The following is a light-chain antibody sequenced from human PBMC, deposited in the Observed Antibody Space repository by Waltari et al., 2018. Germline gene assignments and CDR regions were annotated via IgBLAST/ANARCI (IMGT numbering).Light chain of an antibody. CDR2: EFS. CDR1: SSDVGSYNR. J-gene: IGLJ1*01. V-gene: IGLV2-18*02. CDR3: SSYTSSTTYV. Sequence: QSALTQPPSVSGSPGQSVTSSSTGTSSDVGSYNRLPWYQQPPGTAPKLMIYEFSNRPSGVPDRFSGSKSGNTASLTISGLQAEDEADYYCSSYTSSTTYVFGTGTKVTVL.